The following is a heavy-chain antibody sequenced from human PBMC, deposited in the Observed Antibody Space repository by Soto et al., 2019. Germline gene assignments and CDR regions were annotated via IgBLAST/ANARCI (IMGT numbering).Heavy chain of an antibody. D-gene: IGHD3-22*01. Sequence: SDTLSLTCTVSGGSIGSYYWSWIRQPPGKGLEWIGYIYFRGTTNYNPSLKSRVTMSADTSKNQFSLKLNSVTAADTAVYYCARMNYYDTSGYPFDSRGQGMMVTVS. CDR2: IYFRGTT. CDR3: ARMNYYDTSGYPFDS. J-gene: IGHJ4*02. V-gene: IGHV4-59*01. CDR1: GGSIGSYY.